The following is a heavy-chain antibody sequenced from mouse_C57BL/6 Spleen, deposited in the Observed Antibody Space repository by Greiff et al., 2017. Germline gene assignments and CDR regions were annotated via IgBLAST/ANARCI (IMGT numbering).Heavy chain of an antibody. J-gene: IGHJ1*03. D-gene: IGHD4-1*01. V-gene: IGHV7-3*01. CDR1: GFTFTDYY. Sequence: EVKVVESGGGLVQPGGSLSLSCAASGFTFTDYYMSWVRQPPGQALEWLGFISNKANGYTTEYSSSVKGRFTISRDNSQSILYLQMKALRAEDSATYYCARSPNFFWYCDVWGTGTTVTVSS. CDR3: ARSPNFFWYCDV. CDR2: ISNKANGYTT.